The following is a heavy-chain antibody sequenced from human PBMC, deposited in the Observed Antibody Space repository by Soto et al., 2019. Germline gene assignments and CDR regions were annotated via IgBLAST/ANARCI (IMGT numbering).Heavy chain of an antibody. V-gene: IGHV4-39*01. Sequence: QLQLQESGPGLVKPSETLSLTCTVSGGSISSSSYYWGWIRQPPGKGLEWIGSIYYSGSTYYNPSLKSRVTISVDTSKNQFSLKLSSVTAADTAVYYCARHGPYSSGWYKVENYYYGMDVWGQGTTVTVSS. CDR3: ARHGPYSSGWYKVENYYYGMDV. J-gene: IGHJ6*02. CDR1: GGSISSSSYY. CDR2: IYYSGST. D-gene: IGHD6-19*01.